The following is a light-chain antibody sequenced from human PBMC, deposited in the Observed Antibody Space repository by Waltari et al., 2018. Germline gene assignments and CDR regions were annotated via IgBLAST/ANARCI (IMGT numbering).Light chain of an antibody. CDR3: QQYDSSPRT. Sequence: EIVLTQSPGTLSLSPGERATLSCRASQSVSRSYLAWYQQKPGQAPRLLIYGASSRTTGIPDRFSGSGSGTDFTLTISRLEPEDFAVYYWQQYDSSPRTFGQGTKVEIK. V-gene: IGKV3-20*01. CDR1: QSVSRSY. J-gene: IGKJ1*01. CDR2: GAS.